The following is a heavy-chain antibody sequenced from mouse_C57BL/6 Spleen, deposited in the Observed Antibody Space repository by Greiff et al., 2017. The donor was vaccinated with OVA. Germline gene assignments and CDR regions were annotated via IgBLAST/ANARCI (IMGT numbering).Heavy chain of an antibody. J-gene: IGHJ1*03. V-gene: IGHV5-6*01. Sequence: EVMLVESGGDLVKPGGSLKLSCAASGFTFSSYGMSWVRQTPDKRLEWVATISSGGSYTYYPDSVKGRFTISRDNAKNTLYLQMSSLKSEYTAMYDCARPYYGSSSWYCDVWGTGTTVTVSS. CDR3: ARPYYGSSSWYCDV. D-gene: IGHD1-1*01. CDR2: ISSGGSYT. CDR1: GFTFSSYG.